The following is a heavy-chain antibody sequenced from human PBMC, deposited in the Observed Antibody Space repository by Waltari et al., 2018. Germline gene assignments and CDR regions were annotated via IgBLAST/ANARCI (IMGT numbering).Heavy chain of an antibody. D-gene: IGHD6-13*01. V-gene: IGHV3-30*02. CDR3: AKERSSWEPFDY. CDR2: IRYDGSNK. CDR1: GFTFSSYG. J-gene: IGHJ4*02. Sequence: QVQLVESGGGVVQPGGSLRLSCAASGFTFSSYGMHWVRQAPGKGLEGVAFIRYDGSNKYYADSVKGRFTISRDNSKNTLYLQMNSLIAEDTAVYYCAKERSSWEPFDYWGQGTLVTVSS.